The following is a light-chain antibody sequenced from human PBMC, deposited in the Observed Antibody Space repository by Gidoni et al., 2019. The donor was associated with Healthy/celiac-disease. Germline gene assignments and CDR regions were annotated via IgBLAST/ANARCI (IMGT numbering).Light chain of an antibody. J-gene: IGKJ1*01. V-gene: IGKV1-39*01. CDR2: AAS. Sequence: DIQMTQSPSYLSASVGDRVTITCRTSQSISSYLNWYQQKPGKAPKVLIYAASSLQSGVPSRFSCIGSGTDFTLTISSLQPEDFAPYYCQQSYSSPWTFGQGTKVEI. CDR3: QQSYSSPWT. CDR1: QSISSY.